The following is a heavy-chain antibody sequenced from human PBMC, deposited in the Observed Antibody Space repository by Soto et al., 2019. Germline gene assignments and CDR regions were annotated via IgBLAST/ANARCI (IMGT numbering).Heavy chain of an antibody. CDR3: ARGPIGYYYMDV. V-gene: IGHV1-8*02. J-gene: IGHJ6*03. Sequence: ASVKVSCKASGYTFTSYDINWVRQATGQGLEWMGWMNPNSGNTGYAQKFQGRVTMTRNTSISTAYMELSSLRSEDTAVYYCARGPIGYYYMDVCGKGTTVTVSS. CDR1: GYTFTSYD. CDR2: MNPNSGNT.